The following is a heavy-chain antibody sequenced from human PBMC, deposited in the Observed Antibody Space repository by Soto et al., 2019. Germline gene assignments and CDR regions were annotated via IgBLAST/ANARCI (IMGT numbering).Heavy chain of an antibody. D-gene: IGHD5-12*01. CDR1: GFTFSSYW. Sequence: GGSLRLSCAASGFTFSSYWMHWVRQAPWKGLVWVSRINSDGSSTSYADSVKGRFTISRDNAKNTLYLQMNSLRAEDTAVYYCARDQRGYSGYDSTWGQGTLVTVSS. J-gene: IGHJ5*02. CDR3: ARDQRGYSGYDST. V-gene: IGHV3-74*01. CDR2: INSDGSST.